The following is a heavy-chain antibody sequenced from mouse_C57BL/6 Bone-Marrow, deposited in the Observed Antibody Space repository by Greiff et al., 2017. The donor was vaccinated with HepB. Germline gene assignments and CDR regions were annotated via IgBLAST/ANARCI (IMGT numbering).Heavy chain of an antibody. CDR3: ARSGLLVFDY. J-gene: IGHJ2*01. CDR1: GYTFTSYW. V-gene: IGHV1-72*01. Sequence: QVQLKQPGAELVKPGASVKLSCKASGYTFTSYWMHWVKQRPGRGLEWIGRIDPDSGGTKYNEKFKSKATLTVDKASSTAYLQRSSLTSEDSAVYDCARSGLLVFDYWGQGTTLTVSS. D-gene: IGHD2-1*01. CDR2: IDPDSGGT.